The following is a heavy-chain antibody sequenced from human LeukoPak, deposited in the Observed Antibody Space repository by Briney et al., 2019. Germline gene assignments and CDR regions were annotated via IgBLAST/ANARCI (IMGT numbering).Heavy chain of an antibody. CDR3: ARRDLNPNSGFDY. V-gene: IGHV1-69*04. CDR1: GGTFSSYA. J-gene: IGHJ4*02. D-gene: IGHD1-1*01. CDR2: IIPILGIA. Sequence: RASVKVSCKASGGTFSSYAISWVRQAPGQGLEWMGRIIPILGIANYAQKFQGRVTITADKSTSTAYMELSSLRSEDTAVYYCARRDLNPNSGFDYWGQGTLVTVSS.